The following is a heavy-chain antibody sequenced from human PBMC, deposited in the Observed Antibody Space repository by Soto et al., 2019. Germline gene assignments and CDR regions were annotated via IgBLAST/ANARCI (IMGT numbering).Heavy chain of an antibody. V-gene: IGHV4-31*03. CDR2: IYYSGST. Sequence: SETLSLTCTVSGGSISSGGYYWSWIRQHPGKGLEWIGYIYYSGSTYYNPSLKSRVTISVDTSKNQFSLKLSSVTAADTAVYYRARGLARNPNWFGPWGPGTPVTVS. D-gene: IGHD3-3*02. CDR1: GGSISSGGYY. J-gene: IGHJ5*02. CDR3: ARGLARNPNWFGP.